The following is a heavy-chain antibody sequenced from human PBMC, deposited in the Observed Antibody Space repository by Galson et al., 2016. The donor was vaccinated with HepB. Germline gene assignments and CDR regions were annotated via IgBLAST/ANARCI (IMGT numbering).Heavy chain of an antibody. J-gene: IGHJ6*02. CDR3: ARWASSDYGDGLDV. V-gene: IGHV3-23*01. Sequence: SLRLSCAASGFTFSSDAMGWVRQAPGKGLEWASCISGVSANLYYADSVQGRFTSSRNNSKNTLYLQMNSLSAEDPAVYYCARWASSDYGDGLDVWGQGTTVTVSS. D-gene: IGHD4/OR15-4a*01. CDR2: ISGVSANL. CDR1: GFTFSSDA.